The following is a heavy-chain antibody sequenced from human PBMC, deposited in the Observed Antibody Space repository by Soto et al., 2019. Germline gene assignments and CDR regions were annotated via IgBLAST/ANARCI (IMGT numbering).Heavy chain of an antibody. J-gene: IGHJ4*02. V-gene: IGHV1-46*01. D-gene: IGHD3-9*01. CDR1: GYTFSSYY. CDR3: ERGLGLGDC. Sequence: QVQLVQSGAEVKKPGASVKVSCKASGYTFSSYYIHWVRQAPGQGLEWIGIINPNGGSTNYEQNVEGRLSVTRDTSTCAVYMHLSALTSGGTAMYYCERGLGLGDCWGQGTLVTVSS. CDR2: INPNGGST.